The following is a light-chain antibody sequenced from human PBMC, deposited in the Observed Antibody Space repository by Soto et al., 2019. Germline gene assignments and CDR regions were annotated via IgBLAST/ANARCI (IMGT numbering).Light chain of an antibody. CDR2: AAS. CDR1: QSISRY. Sequence: DIQLTQSPSFLSASVGDRVTITCRASQSISRYLAWYQQKPGKAPKLLNYAASTLQSGVPSRFSGSGSGTEFTLTISSLQPEDFATYDCQQLNSYPLTFGPGTKVDIK. CDR3: QQLNSYPLT. J-gene: IGKJ3*01. V-gene: IGKV1-9*01.